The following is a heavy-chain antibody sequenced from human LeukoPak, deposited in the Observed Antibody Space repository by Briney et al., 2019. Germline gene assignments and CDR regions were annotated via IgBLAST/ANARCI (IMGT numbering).Heavy chain of an antibody. D-gene: IGHD6-13*01. CDR3: ARAGWIITSSIDY. J-gene: IGHJ4*02. Sequence: SETLSLTCGVSGYSISRGYYWAWIRQPPGKGLEWIGTIYHIGSTYYTPSLGSRVTISVDTSKNEFSLNLKSVTAADTAVYYCARAGWIITSSIDYWGQGALVTVSS. CDR1: GYSISRGYY. V-gene: IGHV4-38-2*01. CDR2: IYHIGST.